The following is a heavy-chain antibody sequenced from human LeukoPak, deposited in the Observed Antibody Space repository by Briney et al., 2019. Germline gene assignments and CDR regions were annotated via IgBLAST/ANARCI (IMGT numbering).Heavy chain of an antibody. CDR1: VYTFTGYY. J-gene: IGHJ4*02. CDR3: ARGRSMSSGWYVDY. CDR2: INPNSGGT. V-gene: IGHV1-2*02. Sequence: ASVKVSCKASVYTFTGYYMHWVRQAPGQGLEWMGWINPNSGGTNYAQKFQGRVTMTRDTSISTAYMELSRLRSDDTAVYYCARGRSMSSGWYVDYWGQGTLVTVSS. D-gene: IGHD6-19*01.